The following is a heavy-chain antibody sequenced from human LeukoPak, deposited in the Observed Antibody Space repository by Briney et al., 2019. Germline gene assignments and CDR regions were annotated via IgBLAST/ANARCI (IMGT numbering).Heavy chain of an antibody. V-gene: IGHV3-21*01. D-gene: IGHD3-16*02. CDR3: ARDLVPTAFDY. CDR2: ISSSSSYI. Sequence: GRSLRLSCAASGFTFSSYSMNWVRQAPGKGLEWVSSISSSSSYIYYADSVKGRFTISRDNAKNSLYLQMNSLRAEDTAVYYCARDLVPTAFDYWGQGTLVTVSS. J-gene: IGHJ4*02. CDR1: GFTFSSYS.